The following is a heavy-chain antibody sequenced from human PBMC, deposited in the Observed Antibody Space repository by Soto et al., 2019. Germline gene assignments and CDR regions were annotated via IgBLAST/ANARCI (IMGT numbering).Heavy chain of an antibody. CDR1: GGSISSYY. V-gene: IGHV4-59*01. CDR3: ARGDYYDSSGYEYNWFDP. D-gene: IGHD3-22*01. CDR2: IYYSGST. J-gene: IGHJ5*02. Sequence: SETLSLTCTVSGGSISSYYWSWIRQPPGKGLEWIGYIYYSGSTNYNPSLKSRVTISVDTSKNQFSLKLSSVTAADTAVYYCARGDYYDSSGYEYNWFDPWGQGTLVTVSS.